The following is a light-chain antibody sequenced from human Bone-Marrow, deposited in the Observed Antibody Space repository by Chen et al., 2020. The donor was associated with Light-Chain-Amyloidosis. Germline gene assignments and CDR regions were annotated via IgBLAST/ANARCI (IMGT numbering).Light chain of an antibody. Sequence: NFMLPQPHSVSESPGKTVTISCPRSSGSIASNYVQWYQQRPGSAPTTVIYEDNQRPSGVPDRFSGAIDSSSNSASLTISGLKTEDEADYYWQSYDSSNRWVFGGGTKLTVL. J-gene: IGLJ3*02. V-gene: IGLV6-57*03. CDR2: EDN. CDR1: SGSIASNY. CDR3: QSYDSSNRWV.